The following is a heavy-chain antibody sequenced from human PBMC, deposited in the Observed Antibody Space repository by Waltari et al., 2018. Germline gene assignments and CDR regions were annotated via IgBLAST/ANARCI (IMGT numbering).Heavy chain of an antibody. CDR2: INSDGSST. J-gene: IGHJ4*02. CDR1: GFTFSSYW. CDR3: AKTPDRYCSSTSCPFDY. Sequence: EVQLVESGGGLVQPGGSLRLSWAASGFTFSSYWMHWVRQAPGKGLVWVSRINSDGSSTSYADSVKGRFTISRDNAKNTLYLQMNSLRAEDTAVYYCAKTPDRYCSSTSCPFDYWGQGTLVTVSS. D-gene: IGHD2-2*01. V-gene: IGHV3-74*01.